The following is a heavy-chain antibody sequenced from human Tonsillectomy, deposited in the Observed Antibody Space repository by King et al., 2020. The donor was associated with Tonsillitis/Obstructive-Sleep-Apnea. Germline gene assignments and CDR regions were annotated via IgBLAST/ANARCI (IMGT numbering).Heavy chain of an antibody. Sequence: VQLVESGGAVVHPGRSLRLSVAAPGFNSRSNGMPWFRQAPAKGLGWVAILALDGSISYYAAPVKGRFTITRNSSMNTLYLQMNSLRAEDTAVYYCARDGPIESSGYSIDSWGQGTLVTVSS. J-gene: IGHJ4*02. CDR1: GFNSRSNG. V-gene: IGHV3-33*05. CDR3: ARDGPIESSGYSIDS. CDR2: LALDGSIS. D-gene: IGHD3-22*01.